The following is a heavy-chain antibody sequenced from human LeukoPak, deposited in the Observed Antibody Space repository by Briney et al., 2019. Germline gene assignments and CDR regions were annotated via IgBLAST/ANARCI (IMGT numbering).Heavy chain of an antibody. CDR3: AKVLGDDLFDAFDV. Sequence: SETLSLTCTVSGGSIGKTDHFWGWIRQPPGKGLEWIGTISYRGSIYYNPSLRSRVTISSDTSKNHFFLKLNSVTVADVAVYYCAKVLGDDLFDAFDVWGQGTTVSVSS. CDR1: GGSIGKTDHF. V-gene: IGHV4-39*02. CDR2: ISYRGSI. D-gene: IGHD3-3*01. J-gene: IGHJ3*01.